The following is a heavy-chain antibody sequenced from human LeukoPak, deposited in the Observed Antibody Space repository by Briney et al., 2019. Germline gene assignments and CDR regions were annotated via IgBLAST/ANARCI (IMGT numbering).Heavy chain of an antibody. V-gene: IGHV3-21*01. J-gene: IGHJ4*02. Sequence: GGSLRLSCAASGFTFSSYTMNWVRQAPGKGLEWVSSISSSYSYVYYADSVKGRFTISRDNSKNTLYLQMNSLRAEDTAVYYCAKVFLDIVVVPAAMGLVDTPLYWGQGTLVTVSS. CDR2: ISSSYSYV. CDR3: AKVFLDIVVVPAAMGLVDTPLY. D-gene: IGHD2-2*01. CDR1: GFTFSSYT.